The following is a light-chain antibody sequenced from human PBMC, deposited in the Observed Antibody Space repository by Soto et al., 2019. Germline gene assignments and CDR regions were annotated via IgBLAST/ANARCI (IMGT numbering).Light chain of an antibody. CDR1: QSISSY. V-gene: IGKV1-39*01. Sequence: DIQMTQSPSSVSASVGDRVTITCRASQSISSYLNWYQQKPGKAPKLLIYAASSLQSGVPSRFSGSGSGTDFTLTISSLQPEDFATYYCQQSYSTPGTFGQGTKVDIK. J-gene: IGKJ1*01. CDR3: QQSYSTPGT. CDR2: AAS.